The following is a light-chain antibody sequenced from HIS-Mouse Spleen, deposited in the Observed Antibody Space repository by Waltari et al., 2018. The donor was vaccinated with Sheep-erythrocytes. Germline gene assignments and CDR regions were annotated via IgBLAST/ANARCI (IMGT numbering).Light chain of an antibody. CDR2: EDN. CDR1: SGSSASNN. CDR3: QSYDSSNHGV. V-gene: IGLV6-57*04. Sequence: NFMLTQPHSGSESPGKTVTISCTRSSGSSASNNVQGYQQRPGSAPTTVIYEDNQRPSGVPDRFSGSIDSSSNSASLTISGLKTEDEADYYCQSYDSSNHGVFGGGTKLTVL. J-gene: IGLJ3*02.